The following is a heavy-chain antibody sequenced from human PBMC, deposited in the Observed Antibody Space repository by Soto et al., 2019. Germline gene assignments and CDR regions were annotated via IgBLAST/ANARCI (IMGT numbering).Heavy chain of an antibody. D-gene: IGHD4-17*01. J-gene: IGHJ4*02. CDR3: AKDMKWGGMTTIHYFDS. CDR2: MSSNSETT. Sequence: EMQLVESGGGLVQPGRSLRLSCVGSGFIADDYAMHWVRQPPGKGLEWVSGMSSNSETTNYADSVKGRFTISRDNAKNSLFLQMNSLRPEDTALYYCAKDMKWGGMTTIHYFDSWGQGTLVTVSS. CDR1: GFIADDYA. V-gene: IGHV3-9*02.